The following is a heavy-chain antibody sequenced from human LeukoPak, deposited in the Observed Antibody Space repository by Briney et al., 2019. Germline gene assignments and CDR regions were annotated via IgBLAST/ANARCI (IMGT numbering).Heavy chain of an antibody. J-gene: IGHJ4*02. CDR1: GFTLGDHW. D-gene: IGHD3-16*01. CDR3: ARWGPDKAPDY. V-gene: IGHV3-7*01. Sequence: PGGSLRLSCAASGFTLGDHWMSWVRQAPGKGLEWVANIKRDGSEKYSSVKGRFTLSRDNSKNTLYLQMNSLRAEDTAVYYCARWGPDKAPDYWGQGTLVTVSS. CDR2: IKRDGSEK.